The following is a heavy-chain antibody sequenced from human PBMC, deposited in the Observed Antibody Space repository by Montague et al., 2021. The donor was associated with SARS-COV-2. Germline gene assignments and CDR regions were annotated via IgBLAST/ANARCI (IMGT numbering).Heavy chain of an antibody. CDR2: ISGSGSKT. Sequence: CAASGFIFSDYYMTWIRQAPGKGLEWVSHISGSGSKTYYAESVKGRFTISRDTANNSVYLQMKFLGAEDTAVYYCARDQGGYGTFDIWGQGTMVTVSS. CDR3: ARDQGGYGTFDI. CDR1: GFIFSDYY. J-gene: IGHJ3*02. D-gene: IGHD5-12*01. V-gene: IGHV3-11*01.